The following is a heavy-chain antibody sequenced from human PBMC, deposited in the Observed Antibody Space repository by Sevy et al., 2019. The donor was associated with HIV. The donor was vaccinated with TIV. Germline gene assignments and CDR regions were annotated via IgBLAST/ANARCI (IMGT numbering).Heavy chain of an antibody. V-gene: IGHV4-39*01. J-gene: IGHJ6*03. Sequence: SETLSLTCTVSGDSISRNAFYWGWLRQPPGKGLEWIGSVYSGGSTYYNPSLKSRVTISVDTSKNQFSLKLSSVTAADTAVYYCARHLPDYFYYYYMDVWGKGTTVTVSS. CDR2: VYSGGST. CDR3: ARHLPDYFYYYYMDV. CDR1: GDSISRNAFY.